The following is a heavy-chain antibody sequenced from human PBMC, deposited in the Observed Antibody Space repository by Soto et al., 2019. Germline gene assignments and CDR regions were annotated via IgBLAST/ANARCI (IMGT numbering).Heavy chain of an antibody. V-gene: IGHV4-34*01. CDR2: INHSGST. Sequence: PSETLSLTCAVYGGSFSGYYWSWIRQPPGKVLEWIGEINHSGSTNYNPSLKSRVTISVDTSKNQFSLKLSSVTAAATAVYYCAGAHWGAGDGEYYYYSVRAVWGQGTAVTVSS. J-gene: IGHJ6*02. D-gene: IGHD3-16*01. CDR3: AGAHWGAGDGEYYYYSVRAV. CDR1: GGSFSGYY.